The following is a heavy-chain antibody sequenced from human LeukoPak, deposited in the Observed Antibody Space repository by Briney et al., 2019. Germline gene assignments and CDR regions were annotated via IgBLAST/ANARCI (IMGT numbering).Heavy chain of an antibody. V-gene: IGHV3-53*01. J-gene: IGHJ4*02. D-gene: IGHD2-15*01. CDR3: ARRAGEYSHPYDY. CDR2: ISSGGNT. Sequence: PGGSLRLSCKVSGFTVSSNSWSWVRQAPGKGLEWVSFISSGGNTDHSDSVKGRFTMSRDNSKNTLHLQMNSLRAEDTAIYYCARRAGEYSHPYDYWGQGTLVTVSS. CDR1: GFTVSSNS.